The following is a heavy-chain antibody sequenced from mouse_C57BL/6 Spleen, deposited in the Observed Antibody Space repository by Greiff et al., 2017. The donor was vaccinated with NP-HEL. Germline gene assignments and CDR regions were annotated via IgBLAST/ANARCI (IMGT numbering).Heavy chain of an antibody. Sequence: QVQLQQSGAELARPGASVKMSCKASGYTFTSYTMHWVKQRPGQGLEWIGYINPSSGYTKYNQKFKDKATLTADKSSSTAYMQLSSLTSEDSAVYYCAKSGSSGFDYWGQGTTLTVSS. V-gene: IGHV1-4*01. J-gene: IGHJ2*01. CDR3: AKSGSSGFDY. CDR2: INPSSGYT. D-gene: IGHD1-1*01. CDR1: GYTFTSYT.